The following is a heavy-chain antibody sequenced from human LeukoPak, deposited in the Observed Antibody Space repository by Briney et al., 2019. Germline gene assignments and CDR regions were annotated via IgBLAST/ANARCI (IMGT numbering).Heavy chain of an antibody. D-gene: IGHD1-1*01. CDR2: INAYNGIT. J-gene: IGHJ4*02. CDR3: ARRQGTTLSFDY. Sequence: ASVKVSCKASGYTFNTYGFSWVRQAPGQGLEWMGWINAYNGITNYAQKLQGRVTMTTETSTSTAYMELRSLRSDDTAVYYCARRQGTTLSFDYWGQGTLVTVSS. V-gene: IGHV1-18*01. CDR1: GYTFNTYG.